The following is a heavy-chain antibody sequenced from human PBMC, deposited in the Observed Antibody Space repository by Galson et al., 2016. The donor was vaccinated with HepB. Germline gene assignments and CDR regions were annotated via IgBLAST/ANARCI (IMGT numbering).Heavy chain of an antibody. CDR1: GGSIGGYH. CDR2: INDGGIT. V-gene: IGHV4-34*01. D-gene: IGHD2/OR15-2a*01. Sequence: ETLSLTCDVHGGSIGGYHWNWIRQPPGKGLEWLGEINDGGITSYSPSLESRVTVSVDLSKSQLSLNLVAVTAADTAVYYCARGRGRTWPTSDYWGQGVLVTVSS. J-gene: IGHJ4*02. CDR3: ARGRGRTWPTSDY.